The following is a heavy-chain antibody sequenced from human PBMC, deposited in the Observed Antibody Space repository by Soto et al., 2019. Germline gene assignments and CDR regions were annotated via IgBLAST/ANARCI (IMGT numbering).Heavy chain of an antibody. CDR1: GLTLSNYW. V-gene: IGHV3-74*03. J-gene: IGHJ5*02. CDR2: INSDGITT. Sequence: EVQLVESGGGPVQAGGSLRLSCAASGLTLSNYWMQWVRQGPGKGLVWVAHINSDGITTKYAESVKGRFTISRDDAKNMLYLQMNSLRHDDTAVYYCAMVKGGSGARGDPLDLWGQGILVTVSS. D-gene: IGHD2-15*01. CDR3: AMVKGGSGARGDPLDL.